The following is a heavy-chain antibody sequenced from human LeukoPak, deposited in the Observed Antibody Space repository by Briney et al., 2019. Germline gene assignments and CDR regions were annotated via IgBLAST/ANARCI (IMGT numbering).Heavy chain of an antibody. Sequence: SVKVSCKASGGTFSSYAISWVRQAPGQGLEWMGGIIPIFGTANYAQKFQGRVTITTDESTSTAYMELSSLRSEDTAVYYCAGGATSRYHYMDVWGKGTTVTVSS. CDR3: AGGATSRYHYMDV. CDR2: IIPIFGTA. J-gene: IGHJ6*03. CDR1: GGTFSSYA. V-gene: IGHV1-69*05. D-gene: IGHD1-26*01.